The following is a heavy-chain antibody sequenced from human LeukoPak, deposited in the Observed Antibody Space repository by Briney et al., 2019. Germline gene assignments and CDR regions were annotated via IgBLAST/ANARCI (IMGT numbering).Heavy chain of an antibody. J-gene: IGHJ3*02. Sequence: ASVTVSFMDSGYTYTRYYMHWVRQAPGQGLEWMGWINPNSGGTNYAQKFQGRVTMTRDTSISTAYMELSRLRSDDTAVYYCARVGYDYVFEIWGQGTMVTVSS. V-gene: IGHV1-2*02. D-gene: IGHD3-16*01. CDR1: GYTYTRYY. CDR3: ARVGYDYVFEI. CDR2: INPNSGGT.